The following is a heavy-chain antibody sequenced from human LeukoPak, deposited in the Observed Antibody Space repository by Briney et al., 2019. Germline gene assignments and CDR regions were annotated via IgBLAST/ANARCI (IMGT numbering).Heavy chain of an antibody. Sequence: GGSLRLSCVASGFTFNNYWMGWVRQAPGKGLEWVANIKEDGGETHYLDSVKGRFTISRDNAKNSLYLQMNSLRAEDTAIYYRARGRSHAYWGQGVLVTVSS. CDR1: GFTFNNYW. J-gene: IGHJ4*02. CDR3: ARGRSHAY. V-gene: IGHV3-7*01. D-gene: IGHD1-26*01. CDR2: IKEDGGET.